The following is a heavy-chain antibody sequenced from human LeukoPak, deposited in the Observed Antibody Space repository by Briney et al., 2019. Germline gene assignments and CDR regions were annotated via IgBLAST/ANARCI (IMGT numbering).Heavy chain of an antibody. CDR2: LSNDGSKS. J-gene: IGHJ4*02. D-gene: IGHD6-13*01. CDR3: AKDRISSWDPQSFDY. V-gene: IGHV3-30*18. Sequence: PGRSLRLSCAASGFTFSSFGMHWVRQAPGKGLEWVAVLSNDGSKSYYADSVKGRFTISRDNSKNTLYLQMNSLRAEDTAVYYCAKDRISSWDPQSFDYWGQGTLVTVSS. CDR1: GFTFSSFG.